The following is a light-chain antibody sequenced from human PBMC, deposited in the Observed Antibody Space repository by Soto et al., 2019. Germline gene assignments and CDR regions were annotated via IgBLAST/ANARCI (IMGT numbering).Light chain of an antibody. J-gene: IGLJ1*01. CDR2: EVV. CDR1: KNDIGVYDF. Sequence: QSALTQPPSASGSPGQSVTISCTGTKNDIGVYDFVAWYQHHPGKAPRLIIYEVVQRPSGVPDRFSGSKSGNTASLTVSGLQAAYEADYFCKSCAGSNTYVFGSGTKVTVL. CDR3: KSCAGSNTYV. V-gene: IGLV2-8*01.